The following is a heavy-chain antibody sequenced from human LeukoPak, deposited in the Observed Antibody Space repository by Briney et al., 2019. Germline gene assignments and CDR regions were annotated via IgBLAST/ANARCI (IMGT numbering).Heavy chain of an antibody. D-gene: IGHD2-2*01. CDR3: ARVVQGFDDFEI. CDR2: INHSGST. CDR1: GESFSGYY. J-gene: IGHJ3*02. V-gene: IGHV4-34*01. Sequence: PSETLSLTCAVYGESFSGYYWSWIRQPPGKGLEWIGEINHSGSTNYNPSLKNRVTISVDTSKNQFPLKLSSVTAADTAVYYCARVVQGFDDFEIWGQGTMVTVSS.